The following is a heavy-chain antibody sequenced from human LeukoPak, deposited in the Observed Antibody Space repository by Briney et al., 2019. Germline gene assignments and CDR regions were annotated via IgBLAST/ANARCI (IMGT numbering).Heavy chain of an antibody. CDR3: ARDFSSGTPSGY. Sequence: ASVKVSCKASGYTFTSYYMHWVRQAPGQGLEWMGRIIPILGIANYAQKFQGRVTITADKSTSTAYMELSSLRSEDTAVYYCARDFSSGTPSGYWGQGTLVTVSS. CDR2: IIPILGIA. J-gene: IGHJ4*02. D-gene: IGHD6-19*01. CDR1: GYTFTSYY. V-gene: IGHV1-69*04.